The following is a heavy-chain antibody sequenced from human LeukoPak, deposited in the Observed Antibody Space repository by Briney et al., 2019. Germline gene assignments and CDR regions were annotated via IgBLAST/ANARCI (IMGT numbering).Heavy chain of an antibody. J-gene: IGHJ6*02. CDR3: AREATMVRGVIPWGRYGMDV. CDR2: IYSGGST. V-gene: IGHV3-53*01. D-gene: IGHD3-10*01. Sequence: GGSLRLSCAASGFTFSSYWMSWVRQAPGKGLEWVSVIYSGGSTYYADSVKGRFTISRDNSKNTLYLQMNSLRAEDTAVYYCAREATMVRGVIPWGRYGMDVWGQGTTVTVSS. CDR1: GFTFSSYW.